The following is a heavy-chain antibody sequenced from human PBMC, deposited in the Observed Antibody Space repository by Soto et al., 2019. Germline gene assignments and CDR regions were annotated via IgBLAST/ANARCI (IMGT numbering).Heavy chain of an antibody. CDR1: GDSMTSSSYY. J-gene: IGHJ5*02. CDR2: IYYSERTSSNSGST. Sequence: QLQLQESGPGLVKPSETLSLTCTVSGDSMTSSSYYWGWIRQPPGKGLEWIGSIYYSERTSSNSGSTYYSPSLKSRVTISGDTSKSQFSLKLSSVTAADTAVYYCARHTRNQFDPWGQGTLVTVSS. CDR3: ARHTRNQFDP. V-gene: IGHV4-39*01.